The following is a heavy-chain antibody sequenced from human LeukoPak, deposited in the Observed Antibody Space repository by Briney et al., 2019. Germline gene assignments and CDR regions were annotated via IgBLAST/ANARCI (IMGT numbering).Heavy chain of an antibody. D-gene: IGHD2-2*01. V-gene: IGHV4-59*08. Sequence: KASETLSLTCSVSDGSTTGYYWSWIRQPPGKGLEWIAYVYYTGRTLYNPSLESRVTISVDTSKTQFSLTVTSVTAADTAVYYCPRGARGYCSSTSCYPQYFQHWGQGTLVTVSS. CDR3: PRGARGYCSSTSCYPQYFQH. J-gene: IGHJ1*01. CDR2: VYYTGRT. CDR1: DGSTTGYY.